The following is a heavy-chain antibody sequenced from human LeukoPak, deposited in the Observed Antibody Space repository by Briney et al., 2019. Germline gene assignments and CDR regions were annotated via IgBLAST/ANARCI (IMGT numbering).Heavy chain of an antibody. CDR2: SKGDGSSK. J-gene: IGHJ4*02. V-gene: IGHV3-7*01. Sequence: GGSLRLSCAASGFTLSSYWMDWVRQAPGKGLEWVANSKGDGSSKYYVDSVKGRFTVSIDNAKNSLYLQMNSLRAEDTAVYYCARDVGGSVDYWGQGTLVTVSS. CDR1: GFTLSSYW. D-gene: IGHD3-10*01. CDR3: ARDVGGSVDY.